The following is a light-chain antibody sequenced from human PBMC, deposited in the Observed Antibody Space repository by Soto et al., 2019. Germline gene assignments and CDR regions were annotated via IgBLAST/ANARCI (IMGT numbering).Light chain of an antibody. Sequence: QSVLTQPASVSGSPGQSITISCTGTSSYVGGYNYVSWYQQHPGKAPKLIISDVTNRPSGVSSRFSGSKSGNTASLTISGLQAEDEADYCCRSYRSSAILLFGGGTKVTVL. J-gene: IGLJ2*01. V-gene: IGLV2-14*03. CDR2: DVT. CDR1: SSYVGGYNY. CDR3: RSYRSSAILL.